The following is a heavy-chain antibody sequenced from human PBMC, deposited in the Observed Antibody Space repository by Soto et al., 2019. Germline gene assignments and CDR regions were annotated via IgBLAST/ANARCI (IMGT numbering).Heavy chain of an antibody. J-gene: IGHJ6*02. Sequence: GGSLRLSCAASGFTVSSKYMSWVRQAPGKGLEWISVIWSAGLIYYADSVRGRFTISRDISKNILYFEMTSLRADDTAVYYCAREAPMDVWGQGTTVTVSS. V-gene: IGHV3-53*01. CDR1: GFTVSSKY. CDR3: AREAPMDV. CDR2: IWSAGLI.